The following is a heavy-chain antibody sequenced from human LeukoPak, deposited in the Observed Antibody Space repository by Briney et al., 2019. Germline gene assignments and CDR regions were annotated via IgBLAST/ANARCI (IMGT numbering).Heavy chain of an antibody. CDR3: ARTYYYDSSGRPFDY. V-gene: IGHV4-4*07. Sequence: SETLSLTCTVSGGSISSYYWSWIRQPAGKGLEWIGRIYTSGSTNYNPSLKSRVTISVDTSKNQFSLKLSSVTAADTAVYYCARTYYYDSSGRPFDYWGQGTLVTVSS. D-gene: IGHD3-22*01. CDR1: GGSISSYY. J-gene: IGHJ4*02. CDR2: IYTSGST.